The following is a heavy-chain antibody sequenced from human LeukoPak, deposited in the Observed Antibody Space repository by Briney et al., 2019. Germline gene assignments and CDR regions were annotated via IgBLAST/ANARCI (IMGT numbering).Heavy chain of an antibody. CDR1: GFTFSSYG. J-gene: IGHJ6*02. V-gene: IGHV3-30*18. D-gene: IGHD2-2*01. CDR3: AKDLGIVVVPAAIVAAYYGMDV. CDR2: ISYDGSNK. Sequence: PGGSLRLSCAASGFTFSSYGMHWVRQAPGKGLEWVAVISYDGSNKYYADSVKGRFTISRDNSKNTLYLQMNSLRAEDTAVYYCAKDLGIVVVPAAIVAAYYGMDVWGQGTTVTVSS.